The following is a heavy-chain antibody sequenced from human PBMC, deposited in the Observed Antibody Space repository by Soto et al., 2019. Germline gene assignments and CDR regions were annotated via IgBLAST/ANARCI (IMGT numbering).Heavy chain of an antibody. Sequence: SVKVSCKASGGTFSSYAISWVRQAPGQGLEWMGGIIPIFGTANYAQKFQGRVTITADESTSTAYMELSSLRSEDTAVYYCARGLWLGSSSWLTHYYYMDVWGKGTTVTVSS. V-gene: IGHV1-69*13. CDR2: IIPIFGTA. CDR1: GGTFSSYA. D-gene: IGHD6-13*01. J-gene: IGHJ6*03. CDR3: ARGLWLGSSSWLTHYYYMDV.